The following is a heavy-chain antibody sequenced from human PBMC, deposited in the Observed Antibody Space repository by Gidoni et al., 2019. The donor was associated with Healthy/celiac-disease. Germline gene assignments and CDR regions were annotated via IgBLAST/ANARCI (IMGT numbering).Heavy chain of an antibody. CDR1: GSSFTSYW. CDR3: ARHQCSSWYGYCGFDY. Sequence: EVQLVQSGAEVKKPGGSLKIPCMGSGSSFTSYWVGWARQLPGKGLEWIGIIYASDSDTRYSPSFQGQVTVSADKSISTAYRQWSSLKASDTAMYYCARHQCSSWYGYCGFDYWGQGTLVTVSS. D-gene: IGHD6-13*01. CDR2: IYASDSDT. V-gene: IGHV5-51*01. J-gene: IGHJ4*02.